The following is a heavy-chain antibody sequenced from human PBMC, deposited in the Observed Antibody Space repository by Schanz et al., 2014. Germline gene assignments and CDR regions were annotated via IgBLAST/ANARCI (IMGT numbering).Heavy chain of an antibody. D-gene: IGHD1-1*01. CDR1: GFTFTNYW. CDR3: ARASGKNHNRYGMDA. Sequence: EVQLVESGGDLVQPGGSLRLSCVGSGFTFTNYWMHWVRQSPGKGLVWVASISSGSTFEYYADSVMGRFTISRDNAKNTLYLQMNTLRGEDTAVYFCARASGKNHNRYGMDAWGQGTAVAVS. CDR2: ISSGSTFE. J-gene: IGHJ6*02. V-gene: IGHV3-21*06.